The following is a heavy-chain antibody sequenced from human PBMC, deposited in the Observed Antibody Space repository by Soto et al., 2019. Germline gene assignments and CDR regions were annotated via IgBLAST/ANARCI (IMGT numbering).Heavy chain of an antibody. Sequence: QVQLQESGPGLVKPSQTLSLTCTVSGDSISSNNNYWSWIRQPLGEGLEWIGFISYSGTTSYSPSLKSRVAISLDTSKNQFSLSLSSVTAADTAVYYCARGRGYSYGLDPWGQGTLVTVSS. CDR1: GDSISSNNNY. V-gene: IGHV4-30-4*01. CDR3: ARGRGYSYGLDP. J-gene: IGHJ5*02. CDR2: ISYSGTT. D-gene: IGHD5-18*01.